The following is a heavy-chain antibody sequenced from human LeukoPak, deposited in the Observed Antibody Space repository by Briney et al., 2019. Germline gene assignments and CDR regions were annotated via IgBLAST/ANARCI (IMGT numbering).Heavy chain of an antibody. Sequence: SETLSLTCAVSGGSISQYYWSWLRQAPGKGLEWIGYIHASGTTTYNPSLKSRVTMSVDTSKNQFSLKLSSVTAADTAVYYCARVPGYCSGGSCHAHAFDIWGQGTMVTVSS. CDR2: IHASGTT. V-gene: IGHV4-4*08. D-gene: IGHD2-15*01. J-gene: IGHJ3*02. CDR3: ARVPGYCSGGSCHAHAFDI. CDR1: GGSISQYY.